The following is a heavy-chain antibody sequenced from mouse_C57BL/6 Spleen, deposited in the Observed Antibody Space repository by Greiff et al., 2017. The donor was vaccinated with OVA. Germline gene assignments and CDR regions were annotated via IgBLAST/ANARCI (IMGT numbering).Heavy chain of an antibody. CDR2: IYPRSGNT. CDR1: GYTFTSYG. Sequence: QVQLKESGAELARPGASVKLSCKASGYTFTSYGISWVKQRTGQGLEWIGEIYPRSGNTYYNEKFKGKATLTADKSSSTAYMELRSLTSEDSAVYFCAREITTVVAPYFDYWGQGTTLTVSS. V-gene: IGHV1-81*01. D-gene: IGHD1-1*01. J-gene: IGHJ2*01. CDR3: AREITTVVAPYFDY.